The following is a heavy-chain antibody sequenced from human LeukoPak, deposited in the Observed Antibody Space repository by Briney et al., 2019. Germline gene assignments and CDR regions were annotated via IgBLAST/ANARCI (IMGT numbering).Heavy chain of an antibody. CDR2: INHSGST. CDR3: ARHRRGPDY. V-gene: IGHV4-34*01. Sequence: SETLSLTCAAYGGSFSGYYWSWIRQPPGKGLEWIGEINHSGSTNYNPSLKSRVTISVDTSKNQFSLKLSSVTAADTAVYYCARHRRGPDYWGQGTLVTVSS. CDR1: GGSFSGYY. J-gene: IGHJ4*02.